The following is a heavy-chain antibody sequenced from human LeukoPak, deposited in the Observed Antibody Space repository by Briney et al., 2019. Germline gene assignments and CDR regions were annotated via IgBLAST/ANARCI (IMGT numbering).Heavy chain of an antibody. CDR1: GFTLSTYA. V-gene: IGHV3-23*01. J-gene: IGHJ4*02. D-gene: IGHD3-10*01. CDR3: AKDLSPFRVRGDLFDY. CDR2: TSSSDAGT. Sequence: PGGSLRLSCAASGFTLSTYAMSWVRQTPGKGLEWVAATSSSDAGTYHADSVRGRFTISRDNSKNTLYLQMNSLRAEDTAVYYCAKDLSPFRVRGDLFDYWGQGTLVTVSS.